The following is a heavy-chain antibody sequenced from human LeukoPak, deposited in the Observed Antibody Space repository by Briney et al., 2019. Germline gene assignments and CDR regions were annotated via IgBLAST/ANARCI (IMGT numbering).Heavy chain of an antibody. J-gene: IGHJ4*02. Sequence: SVKVSCKASGYTFTSYYMHWVRQAPGQGLEWMGGIIPIFGTANYAQKFQGRVTITTDESTSTAYMELSSLRSEDTAVYYCARSRAGWELLFDYWGQGTLVNVSS. CDR2: IIPIFGTA. V-gene: IGHV1-69*05. CDR3: ARSRAGWELLFDY. D-gene: IGHD1-26*01. CDR1: GYTFTSYY.